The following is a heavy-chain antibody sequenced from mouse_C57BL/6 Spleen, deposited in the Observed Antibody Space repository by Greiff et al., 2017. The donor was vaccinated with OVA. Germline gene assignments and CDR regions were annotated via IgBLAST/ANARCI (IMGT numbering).Heavy chain of an antibody. CDR1: GFTFSDYG. J-gene: IGHJ4*01. D-gene: IGHD6-2*01. CDR3: AKASPSRGAMDY. V-gene: IGHV5-17*01. CDR2: ISSGSSTI. Sequence: EVKVVESGGGLVKPGGSLKLSCAASGFTFSDYGMHWVRQAPEKGLEWVAYISSGSSTIYYADTVKGRFTISRDNAKNTLFLQMTSLRSEDTAMYYCAKASPSRGAMDYWGQGTSVTVSS.